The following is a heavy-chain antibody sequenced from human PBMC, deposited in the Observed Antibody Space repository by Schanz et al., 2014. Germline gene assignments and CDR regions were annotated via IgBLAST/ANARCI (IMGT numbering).Heavy chain of an antibody. Sequence: QVHLVQSGAEVKKPGSSVKVSCKASGGTFSSDTFSWVRQAPGQGLEWMGRIVPIAGITNYAQRFQGRVTITADKSSDTAYMELSSLRSEDTAVYYCARPSDSSWYMDVWGKGTTVTVSS. V-gene: IGHV1-69*02. CDR2: IVPIAGIT. D-gene: IGHD2-21*02. CDR3: ARPSDSSWYMDV. J-gene: IGHJ6*03. CDR1: GGTFSSDT.